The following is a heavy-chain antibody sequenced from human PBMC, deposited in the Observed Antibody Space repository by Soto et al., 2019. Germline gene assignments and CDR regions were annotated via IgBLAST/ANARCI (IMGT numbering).Heavy chain of an antibody. CDR2: ISSSSSTI. V-gene: IGHV3-48*02. Sequence: GGSLRLSCAASGFTFSSYSMNWVRQAPGKGLEWVSYISSSSSTIYYADSVKGRFTISRDNAKNSLYLQMNSLRDEDTAVYYCARDGSITMIVVVSGMDVWGQGTTVTVSS. CDR1: GFTFSSYS. J-gene: IGHJ6*02. CDR3: ARDGSITMIVVVSGMDV. D-gene: IGHD3-22*01.